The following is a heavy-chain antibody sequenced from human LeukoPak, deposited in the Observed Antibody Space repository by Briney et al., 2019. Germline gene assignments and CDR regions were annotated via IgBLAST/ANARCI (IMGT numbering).Heavy chain of an antibody. CDR3: ATIKRGSIFGYFDF. D-gene: IGHD5-18*01. Sequence: KPSETLSLTCTASGGSIPSHYWSWFRQPPGKGLEWIAYLFDSVRTKDNPSLKSRLTLSADTSKNQFSLRLNSVTAADTAVYYCATIKRGSIFGYFDFWGQGIKVTVSS. CDR2: LFDSVRT. V-gene: IGHV4-59*11. J-gene: IGHJ4*02. CDR1: GGSIPSHY.